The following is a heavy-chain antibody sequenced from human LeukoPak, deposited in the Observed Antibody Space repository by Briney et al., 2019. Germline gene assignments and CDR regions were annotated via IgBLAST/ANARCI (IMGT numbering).Heavy chain of an antibody. CDR3: ARGPRGYSYGPYYYYYGMDV. J-gene: IGHJ6*02. CDR2: INHSGST. V-gene: IGHV4-34*01. Sequence: SETLSLTCAVYGGSFSGYYWSWIRQPPGKGLEWIGKINHSGSTNYNPSLKSRVTISVDTSKNQFTLKLSSVTAADTAVYYCARGPRGYSYGPYYYYYGMDVWGQGTTVTVSS. D-gene: IGHD5-18*01. CDR1: GGSFSGYY.